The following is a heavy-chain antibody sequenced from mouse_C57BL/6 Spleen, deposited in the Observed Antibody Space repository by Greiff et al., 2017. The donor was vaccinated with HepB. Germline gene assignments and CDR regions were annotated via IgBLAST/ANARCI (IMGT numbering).Heavy chain of an antibody. J-gene: IGHJ2*01. CDR3: AIDSSGYKDY. V-gene: IGHV1-69*01. Sequence: QVQLKQPGAELVMPGASVKLSCKASGYTFTSYWMHWVKQRPGQGLEWIGEIDPSDSYTNYNQKFKGKSTLTVDKSSSTAYMQLSSLTSEGSAVYYCAIDSSGYKDYWGQGTTLTVSS. CDR1: GYTFTSYW. D-gene: IGHD3-2*02. CDR2: IDPSDSYT.